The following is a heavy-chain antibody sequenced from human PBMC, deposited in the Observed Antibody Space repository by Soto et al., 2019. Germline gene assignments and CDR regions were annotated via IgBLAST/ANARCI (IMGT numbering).Heavy chain of an antibody. V-gene: IGHV1-69*13. CDR3: ARDTKDYYDSSGYYRPIFDY. CDR1: GGTFSSYA. D-gene: IGHD3-22*01. J-gene: IGHJ4*02. Sequence: SVKVSCKASGGTFSSYAISWVRQAPGQGLEWMGGIIPIFGTANYAQKFQGRVTITADESTSTAYMELSSLRSEDTAVYYCARDTKDYYDSSGYYRPIFDYWGQGTLVTVSS. CDR2: IIPIFGTA.